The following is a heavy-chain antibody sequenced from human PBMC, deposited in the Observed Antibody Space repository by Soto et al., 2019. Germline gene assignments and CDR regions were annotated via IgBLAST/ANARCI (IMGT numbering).Heavy chain of an antibody. Sequence: SETLSLTCTVSGASISGYYWSWIRQSPGKGLEWIAYIYYSGSTYYNPSLKSRVTISVDTSKNQFSLKLSSVTAADTAVYYCARVPRITGTTAPFDYCGQGTLVTVSS. CDR3: ARVPRITGTTAPFDY. CDR1: GASISGYY. V-gene: IGHV4-59*06. J-gene: IGHJ4*02. D-gene: IGHD1-20*01. CDR2: IYYSGST.